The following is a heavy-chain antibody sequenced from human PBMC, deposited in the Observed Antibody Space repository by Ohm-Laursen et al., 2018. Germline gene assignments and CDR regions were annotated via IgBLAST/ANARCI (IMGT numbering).Heavy chain of an antibody. CDR3: AKDSNGMDV. Sequence: LRLSCSASRFTFSSYVMSWVRQAPGEGLEWVSAISGSGGSTYYADSVKGRFTISRDKSKKTLYLQMNSLRAEDTAVYYCAKDSNGMDVWGQGTTVTVSS. CDR2: ISGSGGST. CDR1: RFTFSSYV. V-gene: IGHV3-23*01. J-gene: IGHJ6*02.